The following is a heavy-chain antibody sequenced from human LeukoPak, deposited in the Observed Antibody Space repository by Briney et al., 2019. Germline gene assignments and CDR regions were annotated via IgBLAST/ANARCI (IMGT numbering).Heavy chain of an antibody. V-gene: IGHV4-39*01. Sequence: SETLSLTCIVSGAFISSSPYYWGWIRLPPGKGLEYIGSIHYSGRTYYNPSLESRVTISVDTSKNQFSLELSSVNAADTAVYYCARPNTSGWRSYFDYRGQGSLVTVSS. J-gene: IGHJ4*02. CDR2: IHYSGRT. CDR1: GAFISSSPYY. D-gene: IGHD6-19*01. CDR3: ARPNTSGWRSYFDY.